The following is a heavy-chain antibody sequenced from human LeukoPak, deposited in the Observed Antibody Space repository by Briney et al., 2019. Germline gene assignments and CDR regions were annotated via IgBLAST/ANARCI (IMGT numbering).Heavy chain of an antibody. CDR1: GGSISNYY. J-gene: IGHJ5*02. D-gene: IGHD3-22*01. CDR2: IYYSGST. Sequence: KPSETLSLTCTVSGGSISNYYWSWIRQPPGKGLEGIGYIYYSGSTTYNPSLKSRVTISVDTSKNQFSLKLSSVTAADTAVYYCARGTMMVGPWGQGTLVTVSS. CDR3: ARGTMMVGP. V-gene: IGHV4-59*01.